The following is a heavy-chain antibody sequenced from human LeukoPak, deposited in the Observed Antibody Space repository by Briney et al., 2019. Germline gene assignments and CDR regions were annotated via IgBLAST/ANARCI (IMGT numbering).Heavy chain of an antibody. D-gene: IGHD6-19*01. J-gene: IGHJ3*02. CDR2: IKSKTDDGAT. Sequence: GGSLRLSCAASGFISTNAWMSWVRQAPGKGLEWVGRIKSKTDDGATDFAAPVKGRFTISRDDSKNTLYLQMNSLKIEDTAVYYCTTEYRDSSGWYGAFDIWGQGTMVTVSS. CDR1: GFISTNAW. V-gene: IGHV3-15*01. CDR3: TTEYRDSSGWYGAFDI.